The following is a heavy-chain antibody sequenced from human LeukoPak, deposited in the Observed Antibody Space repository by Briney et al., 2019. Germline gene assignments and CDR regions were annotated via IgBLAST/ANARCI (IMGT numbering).Heavy chain of an antibody. J-gene: IGHJ4*02. V-gene: IGHV3-49*04. CDR2: IRSRAYGGTP. CDR1: GFTFSSYG. CDR3: SRSGAGRDYLDS. D-gene: IGHD3-10*01. Sequence: GGTLRLSCAASGFTFSSYGMSCVRQAPGKGLEWVGFIRSRAYGGTPEYAASVKGRLIISRDDSKSFAYLQMNSLKTEDTAVYYCSRSGAGRDYLDSWGQGTLVTVSS.